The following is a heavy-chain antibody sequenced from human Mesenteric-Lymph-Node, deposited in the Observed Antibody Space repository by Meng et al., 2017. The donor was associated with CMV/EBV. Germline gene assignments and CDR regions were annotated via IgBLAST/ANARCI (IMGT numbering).Heavy chain of an antibody. CDR2: INPNTGDT. V-gene: IGHV1-2*06. CDR3: ARVDDSSGYYVGGG. J-gene: IGHJ4*02. D-gene: IGHD3-22*01. CDR1: GYTFTDYY. Sequence: ASVKVSCKASGYTFTDYYLHWVRQAPGQGLGWMGRINPNTGDTNYAQKFQGRVTLTRDTSITTAYMELTGLTSDDTAVYYCARVDDSSGYYVGGGWGQGTLVTVSS.